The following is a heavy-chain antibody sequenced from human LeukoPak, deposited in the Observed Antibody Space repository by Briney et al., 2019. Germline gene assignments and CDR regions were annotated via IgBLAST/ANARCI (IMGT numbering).Heavy chain of an antibody. Sequence: PGGSLRLSCAASGFTFSNRAMSWVRQAPGKGLEWVSAISGSGGSTYYADSVKGRFTISRDNSKNTLYLQMNSLRAEDTAVYYCAKELHYYDSSGYYSNWGQGTLVTVSS. CDR3: AKELHYYDSSGYYSN. D-gene: IGHD3-22*01. V-gene: IGHV3-23*01. CDR1: GFTFSNRA. CDR2: ISGSGGST. J-gene: IGHJ4*02.